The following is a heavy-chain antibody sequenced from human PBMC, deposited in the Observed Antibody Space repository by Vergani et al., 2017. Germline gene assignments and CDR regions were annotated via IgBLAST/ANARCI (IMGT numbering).Heavy chain of an antibody. CDR1: GGSFSGYY. V-gene: IGHV4-34*01. Sequence: QVQLQQWGAGLLKPSETLSLTCAVSGGSFSGYYWSWIRQPPGKGLEWIGEINHSGSTNYNPSVKSRVTISVDTSKNQFSLKLSSVTAADTAVYYCARGRYSGSYFDYWGQGTLVTVSS. D-gene: IGHD1-26*01. CDR2: INHSGST. J-gene: IGHJ4*02. CDR3: ARGRYSGSYFDY.